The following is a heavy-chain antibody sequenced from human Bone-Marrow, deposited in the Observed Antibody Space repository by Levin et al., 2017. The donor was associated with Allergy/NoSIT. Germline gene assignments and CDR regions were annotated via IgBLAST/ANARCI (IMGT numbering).Heavy chain of an antibody. Sequence: LRLSCTVSGGSITAYDYYWGWVRQHPGKGLEWIGYIYYSGGTYSNPSLKSRLTISMDTSKSQVSLKLNSVTAADTAVYYCARGPRDRQVGTFDSWGQGTLVTVSS. CDR2: IYYSGGT. D-gene: IGHD5-12*01. CDR1: GGSITAYDYY. J-gene: IGHJ4*02. CDR3: ARGPRDRQVGTFDS. V-gene: IGHV4-31*03.